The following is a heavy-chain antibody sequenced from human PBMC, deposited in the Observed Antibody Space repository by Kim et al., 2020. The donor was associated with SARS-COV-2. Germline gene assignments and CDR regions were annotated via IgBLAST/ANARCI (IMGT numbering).Heavy chain of an antibody. V-gene: IGHV4-59*01. CDR1: GDAIDDYY. D-gene: IGHD3-22*01. Sequence: SETLSLTCAVSGDAIDDYYWSWIRQAPGKGLEWIGYIHHNGNSNSNPSLESRVTISLDTSRNQFSLKLTYVTAADSAVYFCARKRADSSGFIDSWGQGTPVIVSS. CDR3: ARKRADSSGFIDS. CDR2: IHHNGNS. J-gene: IGHJ4*02.